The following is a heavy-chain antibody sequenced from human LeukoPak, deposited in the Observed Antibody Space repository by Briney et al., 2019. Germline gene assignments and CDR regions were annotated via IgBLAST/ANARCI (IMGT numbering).Heavy chain of an antibody. J-gene: IGHJ4*02. Sequence: GASVKVSCKASGYTFSDYYIHWARQAPGQGFEWMGIINPNGGTTNYAQKFQGRVTMTGDKSTSTVFMELSSLRSEDTAVYYCVRDEIVGTSLPHAVWGQGTLVTVSS. D-gene: IGHD1-26*01. CDR2: INPNGGTT. CDR3: VRDEIVGTSLPHAV. V-gene: IGHV1-46*01. CDR1: GYTFSDYY.